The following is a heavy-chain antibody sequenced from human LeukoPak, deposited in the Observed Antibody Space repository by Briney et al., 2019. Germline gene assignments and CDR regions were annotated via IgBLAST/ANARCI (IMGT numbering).Heavy chain of an antibody. V-gene: IGHV3-20*04. Sequence: GGSLILSCAASGFKFDDYGMSWVRQAPGKGLGWVSGISWNGGNTGYADSVKGRFTISRDNAKNSLFLQVNSLRADDTAFYYCAREGIYCVNGVCYLDYWGQGTLVTVSS. CDR2: ISWNGGNT. CDR1: GFKFDDYG. CDR3: AREGIYCVNGVCYLDY. J-gene: IGHJ4*02. D-gene: IGHD2-8*01.